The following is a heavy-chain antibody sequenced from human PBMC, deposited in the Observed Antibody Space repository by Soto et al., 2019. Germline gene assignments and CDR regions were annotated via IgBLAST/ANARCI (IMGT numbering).Heavy chain of an antibody. J-gene: IGHJ3*02. D-gene: IGHD3-3*01. CDR3: ARIRIFGPDAFDI. CDR1: GFTFSDHY. V-gene: IGHV3-72*01. Sequence: GGSLTLSCAPSGFTFSDHYMDWVRQAPGKGREWVGRTRNNANSYTTEYAASVKGRFTISRDDSKNSLYLQMNSLKTEDTAVYYRARIRIFGPDAFDIWGQGTMVTVSS. CDR2: TRNNANSYTT.